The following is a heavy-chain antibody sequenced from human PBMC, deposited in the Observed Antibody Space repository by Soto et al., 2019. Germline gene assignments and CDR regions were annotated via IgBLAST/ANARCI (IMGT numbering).Heavy chain of an antibody. CDR1: GGSISSSNW. CDR2: IYHSGST. V-gene: IGHV4-4*02. D-gene: IGHD3-3*01. Sequence: QVQLQESGPGLVKPSGTLSLTCAVSGGSISSSNWWSWVRQPPGKGLEWIGEIYHSGSTNYNPSLKSQVTISVDKSKNQFSLKLSSVTAADTAVYYCARVSDFWSGRYGMDVWGQGTTVTVSS. CDR3: ARVSDFWSGRYGMDV. J-gene: IGHJ6*02.